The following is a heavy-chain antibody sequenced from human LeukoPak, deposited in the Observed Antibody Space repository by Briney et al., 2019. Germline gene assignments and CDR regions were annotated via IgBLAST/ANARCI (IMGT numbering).Heavy chain of an antibody. CDR1: GGSISSSSYY. J-gene: IGHJ3*01. V-gene: IGHV4-39*07. D-gene: IGHD2-2*01. Sequence: SQTLSLTCTVSGGSISSSSYYWGWIRQPPGKGLEWIGSIFYSGNTHYSPSLKSRVTISLDTSKTQFSLRLSSVTTADTAVYYCARLSVIPPNDAFDLWGQGTMVTVSS. CDR3: ARLSVIPPNDAFDL. CDR2: IFYSGNT.